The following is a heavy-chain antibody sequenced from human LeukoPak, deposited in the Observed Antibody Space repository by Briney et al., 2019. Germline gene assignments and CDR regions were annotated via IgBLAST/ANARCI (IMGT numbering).Heavy chain of an antibody. CDR1: GFTFSSYA. Sequence: GGSLRLSCAASGFTFSSYAMTWVRQVPGKGLEWVSSMIISGGSTYYADSVKGRFTISRDNSKNTLYLQMNSLRAEDTAVYYCAKDAVVRGVIDYWGQGTLVTVSS. V-gene: IGHV3-23*01. CDR2: MIISGGST. CDR3: AKDAVVRGVIDY. J-gene: IGHJ4*02. D-gene: IGHD3-10*01.